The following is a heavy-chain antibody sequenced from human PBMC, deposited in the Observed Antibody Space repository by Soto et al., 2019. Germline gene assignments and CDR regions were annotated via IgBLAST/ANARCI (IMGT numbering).Heavy chain of an antibody. CDR2: IYYSGST. J-gene: IGHJ5*01. V-gene: IGHV4-59*08. Sequence: PSETLSLTCTVSGGSISSYYWSWIRQPPGKGLEWIGYIYYSGSTNYNPSLKSRVTISVDTSKNQFSLKLSSVTAADTAVYYCARVYCSGDSCYPPRRTWSFDSWGQGPLVTVSS. D-gene: IGHD2-15*01. CDR1: GGSISSYY. CDR3: ARVYCSGDSCYPPRRTWSFDS.